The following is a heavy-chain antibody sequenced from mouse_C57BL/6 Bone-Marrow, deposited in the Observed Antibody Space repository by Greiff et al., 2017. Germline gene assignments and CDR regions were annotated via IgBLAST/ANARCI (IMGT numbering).Heavy chain of an antibody. V-gene: IGHV5-6*02. CDR1: GFTFSTYG. Sequence: EVKLVESGGDLVKPGGSLKLSCAASGFTFSTYGMSWVRQTPDKRLEWVATISSGGSYTYYPDSVEGRFTISRDNAKNTLYLQMSSLKSEDTAMYYGTRRDGYNWYFDVWGAGTTVTVSS. CDR3: TRRDGYNWYFDV. J-gene: IGHJ1*01. D-gene: IGHD2-3*01. CDR2: ISSGGSYT.